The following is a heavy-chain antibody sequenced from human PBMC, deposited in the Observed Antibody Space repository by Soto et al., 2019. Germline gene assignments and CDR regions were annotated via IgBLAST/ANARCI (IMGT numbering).Heavy chain of an antibody. CDR1: GFTPTSNA. D-gene: IGHD2-2*01. CDR3: AVPIYMDV. Sequence: PGGSLRLSCAASGFTPTSNAMSWVRQAPGKGLEWVSGISPSGLSTYYADSVRGRFTISRDNSKNILYLQMNSLRAEDTAIYYCAVPIYMDVWGKGTTVTVSS. CDR2: ISPSGLST. J-gene: IGHJ6*03. V-gene: IGHV3-23*01.